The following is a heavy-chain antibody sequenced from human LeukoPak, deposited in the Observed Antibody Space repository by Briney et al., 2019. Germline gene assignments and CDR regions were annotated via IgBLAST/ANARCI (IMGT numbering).Heavy chain of an antibody. CDR1: GGSISSSSYY. Sequence: ASETLSLTCAVSGGSISSSSYYWGWIRQPPGKGLEWIGSIYYSGSTYYNPSLKSRVTISVDTSKNQFSLKLSSVTAADTAVYYCSIYSNDYYDSSDDAFDIWGQGTMVTVCS. CDR3: SIYSNDYYDSSDDAFDI. J-gene: IGHJ3*02. D-gene: IGHD3-22*01. CDR2: IYYSGST. V-gene: IGHV4-39*07.